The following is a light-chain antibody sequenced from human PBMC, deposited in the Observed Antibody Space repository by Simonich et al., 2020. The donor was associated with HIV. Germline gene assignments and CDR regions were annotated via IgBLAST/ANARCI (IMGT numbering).Light chain of an antibody. Sequence: EIVMTQSPVTLSVSPGERATLSCRVSQSVSNTLAWYQQKPGQAPRLLIFGASIRATGIPARFSGSGSGTEFTLTITSMQSEDFAIYYCQQYDDWLLLTFGGGTKVEI. CDR2: GAS. V-gene: IGKV3-15*01. CDR3: QQYDDWLLLT. CDR1: QSVSNT. J-gene: IGKJ4*01.